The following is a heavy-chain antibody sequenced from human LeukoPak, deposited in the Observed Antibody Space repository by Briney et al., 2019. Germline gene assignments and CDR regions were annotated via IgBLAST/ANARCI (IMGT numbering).Heavy chain of an antibody. V-gene: IGHV3-23*01. D-gene: IGHD2-15*01. J-gene: IGHJ4*02. CDR1: GFAFSSYA. Sequence: PGGSLRLSCAASGFAFSSYAMGWGRQAPGEGLGWGSGVPGSGGSTYHTDSVKGRFTVSRDNTKNALFLQMNSLRAEDSAIYYGAKGSASGRPYYFDYWGQGILVTVSS. CDR2: VPGSGGST. CDR3: AKGSASGRPYYFDY.